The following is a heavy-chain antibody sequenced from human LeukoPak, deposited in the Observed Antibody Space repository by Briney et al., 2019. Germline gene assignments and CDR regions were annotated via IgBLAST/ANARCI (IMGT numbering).Heavy chain of an antibody. D-gene: IGHD5-12*01. J-gene: IGHJ6*03. Sequence: ASVKVSCKAAGYTFTAYYMHWVRQAPGQGLEWMGIINPSGGSTSYAQKFQGRFTMTRDMSTSTVYMELSSLRSEDTAVYYCARDVIVATIEGYYYYYYMDVWGKGTTVTVSS. CDR2: INPSGGST. CDR3: ARDVIVATIEGYYYYYYMDV. CDR1: GYTFTAYY. V-gene: IGHV1-46*01.